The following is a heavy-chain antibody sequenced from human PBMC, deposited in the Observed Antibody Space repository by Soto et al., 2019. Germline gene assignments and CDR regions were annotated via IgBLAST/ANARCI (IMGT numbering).Heavy chain of an antibody. J-gene: IGHJ4*02. CDR3: AKGPYYDILTFDY. D-gene: IGHD3-9*01. CDR2: ISYDGSNK. CDR1: GFTFSSYG. V-gene: IGHV3-30*18. Sequence: GGSLRLSCAASGFTFSSYGMHWVRQAPGKGLEWVAVISYDGSNKYYADSVKGRFTISRDNSKNTLYLQMNSLRAEDTAVYYCAKGPYYDILTFDYWGQGTLVTVSS.